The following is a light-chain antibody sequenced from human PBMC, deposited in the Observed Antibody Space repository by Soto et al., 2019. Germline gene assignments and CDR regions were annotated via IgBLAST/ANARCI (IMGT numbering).Light chain of an antibody. Sequence: QSALTQPDSVSGSPGQSITICCTGTSSDVGGYNYVSWHQLHPGKAPKLMVYEVSNRPSGVSNRFSGSKSGNTASLTISGLQAEDEADYYCSSYTSSSTYVFGTGTKLTVL. CDR2: EVS. J-gene: IGLJ1*01. CDR1: SSDVGGYNY. CDR3: SSYTSSSTYV. V-gene: IGLV2-14*01.